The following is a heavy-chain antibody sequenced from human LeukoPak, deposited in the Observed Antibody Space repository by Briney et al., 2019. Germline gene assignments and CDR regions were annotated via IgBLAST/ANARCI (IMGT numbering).Heavy chain of an antibody. Sequence: GGSLRLSCAASGFTFSSYSMNSVRQAPGKGLEWVSYISSSSSTIYYADSVKGRFTISRDNAKNSLYLQMNSLRAEDTAVYYCTRRALGLRFSSSSYYYYYMDVWGKGTTVTVSS. D-gene: IGHD6-6*01. CDR2: ISSSSSTI. V-gene: IGHV3-48*01. CDR1: GFTFSSYS. J-gene: IGHJ6*03. CDR3: TRRALGLRFSSSSYYYYYMDV.